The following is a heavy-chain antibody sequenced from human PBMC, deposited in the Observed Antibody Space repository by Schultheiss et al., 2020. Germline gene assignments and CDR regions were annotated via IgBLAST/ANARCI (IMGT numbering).Heavy chain of an antibody. CDR3: AKDDYDSSGAIDY. D-gene: IGHD3-22*01. V-gene: IGHV3-23*01. Sequence: GGSLRLSCAASGFTFSSYAMSLVRQAPGKGLEWVSAISGSGGSTYYADSVKGRFTISRDNSKNTLYLQMNSLRAEDTAVYYCAKDDYDSSGAIDYWGQGTLVTVSS. CDR1: GFTFSSYA. CDR2: ISGSGGST. J-gene: IGHJ4*02.